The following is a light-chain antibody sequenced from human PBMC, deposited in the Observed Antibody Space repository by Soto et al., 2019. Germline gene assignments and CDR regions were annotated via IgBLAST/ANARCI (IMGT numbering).Light chain of an antibody. CDR2: DAS. CDR3: HHRGNGIT. Sequence: EVVLTQSQATLSLSPGATATLSCGASQSVSSSLAWYQQKPGQAPRLLIYDASSRATGIPARFSGSGSGTDFALTISSLEPEDFAVYYCHHRGNGITFGQGTRLEIK. V-gene: IGKV3-11*01. CDR1: QSVSSS. J-gene: IGKJ5*01.